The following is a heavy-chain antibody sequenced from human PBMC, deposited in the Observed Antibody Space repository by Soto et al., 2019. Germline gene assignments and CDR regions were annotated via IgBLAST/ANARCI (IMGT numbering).Heavy chain of an antibody. CDR1: GGSSTHDNW. V-gene: IGHV4-4*02. J-gene: IGHJ3*02. D-gene: IGHD7-27*01. Sequence: QVQLRESGPGLVKPSETLSLTCAVSGGSSTHDNWWNWALQPPGKGLEWSGEISHSGTTNYNPSLKSRVTISVDMSKNPVSMKLTYVTAADTAVYYCATDHTGADAFDIWGQGGMVTVSS. CDR3: ATDHTGADAFDI. CDR2: ISHSGTT.